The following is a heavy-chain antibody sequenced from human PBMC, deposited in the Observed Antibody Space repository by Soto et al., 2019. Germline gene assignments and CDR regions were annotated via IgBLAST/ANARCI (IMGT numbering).Heavy chain of an antibody. CDR3: AKGQTYCSGGSCYYYYYMDV. CDR2: ISGSGGST. J-gene: IGHJ6*03. D-gene: IGHD2-15*01. Sequence: PGGSLRLSCAASGFIFSSYAMHWVRQAPGKGLEWVSAISGSGGSTYYADSVKGRFTISRDNSKNTLYLQMNSLRAEDTAVYYCAKGQTYCSGGSCYYYYYMDVWGKGTTVTVSS. V-gene: IGHV3-23*01. CDR1: GFIFSSYA.